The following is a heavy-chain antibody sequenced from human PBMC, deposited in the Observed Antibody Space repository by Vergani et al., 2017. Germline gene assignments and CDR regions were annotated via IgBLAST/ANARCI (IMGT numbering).Heavy chain of an antibody. CDR3: AKDAATSVGF. CDR2: ISGSGDST. V-gene: IGHV3-23*01. CDR1: GFTFSNYA. Sequence: EVQLLESGGGLVQPGGSLRVSCAASGFTFSNYAMSWVRQAPGKGLEWVSSISGSGDSTYCADSVKGRFAISRDNSKNTVYLQMNSLRVEDTAIYYCAKDAATSVGFGGQGILVTVSS. D-gene: IGHD1-26*01. J-gene: IGHJ4*01.